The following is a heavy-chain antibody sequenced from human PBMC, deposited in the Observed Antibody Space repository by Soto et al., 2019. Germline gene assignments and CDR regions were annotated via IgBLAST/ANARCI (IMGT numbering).Heavy chain of an antibody. CDR2: IYYTGTT. D-gene: IGHD3-16*01. V-gene: IGHV4-59*13. Sequence: ASETLSLTCSVCGTSIRGYYCTWIRQPPWKGLEWIGYIYYTGTTKYNPSLKSRVTISVETSKNQFSLRLNSVTAADTAVYYCVREVSSFGYKPFDSCGRRALVAVCS. CDR1: GTSIRGYY. J-gene: IGHJ4*02. CDR3: VREVSSFGYKPFDS.